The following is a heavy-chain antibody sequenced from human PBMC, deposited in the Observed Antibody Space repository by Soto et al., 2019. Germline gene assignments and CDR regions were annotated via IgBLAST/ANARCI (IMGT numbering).Heavy chain of an antibody. J-gene: IGHJ6*02. V-gene: IGHV1-69*13. CDR1: GGTFSSYA. D-gene: IGHD2-2*01. CDR2: IIPIFGTA. Sequence: GASVNVSCKASGGTFSSYAISWVRQAPGQGLEWMGGIIPIFGTANYAQKFQGRVTITADESTSTAYMELSSLRSEDTAVYYCARDRFGRTDIVVVDYYYGMDVWGQGTTVTVSS. CDR3: ARDRFGRTDIVVVDYYYGMDV.